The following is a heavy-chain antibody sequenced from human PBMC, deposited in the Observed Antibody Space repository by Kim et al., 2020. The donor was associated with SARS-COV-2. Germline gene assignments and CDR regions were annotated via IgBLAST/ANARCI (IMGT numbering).Heavy chain of an antibody. CDR2: INPNSGGT. D-gene: IGHD3-3*01. V-gene: IGHV1-2*02. J-gene: IGHJ5*02. CDR1: GYTFTGYY. CDR3: ARDRRFLEWLLHKGNWFDP. Sequence: ASVKVSCKASGYTFTGYYMHWVRQAPGQGLEWMGWINPNSGGTNYAQKFQGRVTMTRDTSISTAYMELSRLRSDDTAVYYCARDRRFLEWLLHKGNWFDPWGQGTLVTVSS.